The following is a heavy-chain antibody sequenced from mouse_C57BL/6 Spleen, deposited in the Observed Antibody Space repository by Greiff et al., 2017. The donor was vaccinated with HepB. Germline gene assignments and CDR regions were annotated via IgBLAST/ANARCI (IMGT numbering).Heavy chain of an antibody. J-gene: IGHJ1*03. CDR3: ATPNGSSYGWYFDV. D-gene: IGHD1-1*01. Sequence: VQLQQPGAELVMPGASVKLSCKASGYTFTSYWMHWVKQRPGQGLEWIGEIDPSDSYTNYNQKFKGKSTLTVDKSSSTAYMQLSSLTSEDSAVYYCATPNGSSYGWYFDVWGTGTTVTVSS. V-gene: IGHV1-69*01. CDR1: GYTFTSYW. CDR2: IDPSDSYT.